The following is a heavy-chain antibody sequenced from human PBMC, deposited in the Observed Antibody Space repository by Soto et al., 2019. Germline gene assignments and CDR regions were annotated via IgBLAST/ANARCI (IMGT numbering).Heavy chain of an antibody. V-gene: IGHV1-69*01. CDR3: ASKRADDGYGFDY. Sequence: QVQLVQSGAEVKKPGSSVKVSCKTSGDTFSNYAINWVRQAPGQGLEWMGGILPLLAATYYAERFKGRVTISADESTNTAYTDPTTPTSAATGVYYCASKRADDGYGFDYGAQSSLVLVTS. CDR2: ILPLLAAT. CDR1: GDTFSNYA. D-gene: IGHD5-12*01. J-gene: IGHJ4*02.